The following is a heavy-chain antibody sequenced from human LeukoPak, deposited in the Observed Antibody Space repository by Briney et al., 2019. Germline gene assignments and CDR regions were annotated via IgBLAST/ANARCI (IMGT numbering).Heavy chain of an antibody. J-gene: IGHJ4*02. D-gene: IGHD6-19*01. V-gene: IGHV6-1*01. CDR3: ARALRYSSGWALDY. CDR1: GDTVSSNSAA. CDR2: TYYRSKWYN. Sequence: SQTLSLTCAISGDTVSSNSAAWNWIRQSPARGLEWLGRTYYRSKWYNDYAVSVKSRITINPDTSKNQFSLQLNSVTPEDTAVYYCARALRYSSGWALDYWGQGTLVTVSS.